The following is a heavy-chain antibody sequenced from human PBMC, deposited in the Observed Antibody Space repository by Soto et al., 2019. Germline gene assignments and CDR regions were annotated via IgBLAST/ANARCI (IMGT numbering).Heavy chain of an antibody. CDR3: ATSLGGYDLPWPYDSYFDY. D-gene: IGHD5-12*01. V-gene: IGHV3-23*01. CDR2: ISGSGGST. CDR1: GFTFSSYA. J-gene: IGHJ4*02. Sequence: EVQLLESGGGLVQPGGSLRLSCAASGFTFSSYAMSWVRQAPGKGLEWVSAISGSGGSTYYADSVKGRFTISRDNSKNTLYLQMNSLRAEDTAVYYCATSLGGYDLPWPYDSYFDYWGQGTLVTVSS.